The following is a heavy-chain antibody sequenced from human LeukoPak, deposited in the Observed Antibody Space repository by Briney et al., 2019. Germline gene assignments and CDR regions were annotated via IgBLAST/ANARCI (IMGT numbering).Heavy chain of an antibody. Sequence: AGGSLRLSCAASAFTFSAYSMNWVRQAPGKGLEWVSYISTSSSTIYYADSVKGRFTISRDNAKNSLYLQMNSLRAEDTAVYYCARDPLWAHAFDIWGQGTMVTVSS. V-gene: IGHV3-48*04. J-gene: IGHJ3*02. CDR1: AFTFSAYS. D-gene: IGHD1-26*01. CDR3: ARDPLWAHAFDI. CDR2: ISTSSSTI.